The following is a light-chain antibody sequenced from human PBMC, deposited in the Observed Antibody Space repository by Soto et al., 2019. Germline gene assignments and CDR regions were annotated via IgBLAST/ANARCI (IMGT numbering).Light chain of an antibody. J-gene: IGKJ4*01. Sequence: DIQMTQSQSSLSASVGDRVTISCQASQYIRNYLTWYPQKTCTAPNLLISDASNLEPAVPSSFSLSRSGTDFTFTISSLPPEAISTYYCHQYYNLPLPVGGGTMVDSK. CDR3: HQYYNLPLP. CDR1: QYIRNY. V-gene: IGKV1-33*01. CDR2: DAS.